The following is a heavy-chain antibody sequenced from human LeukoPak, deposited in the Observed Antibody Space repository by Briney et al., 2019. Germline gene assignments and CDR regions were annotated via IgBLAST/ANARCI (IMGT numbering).Heavy chain of an antibody. CDR3: ARRPIGGELSDY. CDR2: IYNSGST. Sequence: SETLSLXCTVSGGSISSSSYYWGWIRQPPGKGLEWIGSIYNSGSTYYNPSLKSRVTISVDTSKNQFSLKLSSVTAADTAVYYCARRPIGGELSDYWGQGTLVTVSS. CDR1: GGSISSSSYY. V-gene: IGHV4-39*01. J-gene: IGHJ4*02. D-gene: IGHD1-26*01.